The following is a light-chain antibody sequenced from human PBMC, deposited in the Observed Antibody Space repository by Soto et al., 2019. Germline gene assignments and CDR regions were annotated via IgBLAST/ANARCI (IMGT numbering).Light chain of an antibody. CDR2: DTS. CDR1: QSVGSTF. J-gene: IGKJ2*01. V-gene: IGKV3-11*01. CDR3: QQRSSWPPMYT. Sequence: EIVLTQSPGTLSLSPGERATLSCRASQSVGSTFLAWYQQKPGQAPRLLIYDTSNRATGIPARFSGSGSGTDFTLTISSLEPEDFAVYYCQQRSSWPPMYTFGQGTRLDIK.